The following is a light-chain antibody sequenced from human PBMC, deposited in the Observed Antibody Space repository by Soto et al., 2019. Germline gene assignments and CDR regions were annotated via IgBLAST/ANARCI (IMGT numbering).Light chain of an antibody. V-gene: IGKV3-15*01. Sequence: EVVMTQSPATLSVSPGERATLSCWASQSVRSDLAWYQQKPGQTPRLLIYGASTRATGVPARFSASGSGTEFTLTISSLQSEDFAVYYCQQYNNWPWTFGQGTKVDIK. J-gene: IGKJ1*01. CDR1: QSVRSD. CDR3: QQYNNWPWT. CDR2: GAS.